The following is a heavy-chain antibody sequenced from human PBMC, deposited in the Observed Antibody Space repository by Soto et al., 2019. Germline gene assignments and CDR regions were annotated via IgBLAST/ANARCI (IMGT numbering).Heavy chain of an antibody. J-gene: IGHJ4*02. Sequence: PGGSLRLSCTASGFTFGDFAMSWFRQAPGKGLEWVCFIRFKADGGTTEYAASVKDRFTISRDDSKSIAYLQMNSLKTEDTAVYYCTRWKGSYSDYWGQGTLVTVSS. CDR1: GFTFGDFA. D-gene: IGHD3-10*01. CDR2: IRFKADGGTT. CDR3: TRWKGSYSDY. V-gene: IGHV3-49*03.